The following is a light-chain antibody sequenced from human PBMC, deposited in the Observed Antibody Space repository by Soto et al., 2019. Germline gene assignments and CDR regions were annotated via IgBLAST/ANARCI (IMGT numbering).Light chain of an antibody. CDR2: SAS. Sequence: DIQMTQSPSSLSASVGDRVTITCRASQDISVYLAWYQQKPGKVLKLLIYSASTLQSGVPSRFSGSGSGTDFTLTISSLQPEDVATYYCQKFNTATLTFGQGTRLEIK. V-gene: IGKV1-27*01. CDR1: QDISVY. J-gene: IGKJ5*01. CDR3: QKFNTATLT.